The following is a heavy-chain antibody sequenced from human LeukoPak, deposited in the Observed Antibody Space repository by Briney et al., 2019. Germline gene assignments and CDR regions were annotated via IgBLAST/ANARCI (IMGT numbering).Heavy chain of an antibody. Sequence: AGGSLRLSCAASGFTVSSNYMSWVRQAPGKGLEWVSVIYSGGNTYYEDSVKGGFTISRDNSKNTLYLQMNSLRAEDTAVYYCAKDLVVAGYCYSTSCYVGRNYFDYWGQGTLVTVSS. CDR2: IYSGGNT. D-gene: IGHD2-2*01. J-gene: IGHJ4*02. V-gene: IGHV3-53*01. CDR1: GFTVSSNY. CDR3: AKDLVVAGYCYSTSCYVGRNYFDY.